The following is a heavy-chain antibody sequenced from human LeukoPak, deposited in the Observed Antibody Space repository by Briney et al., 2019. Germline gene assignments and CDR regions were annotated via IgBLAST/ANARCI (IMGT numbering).Heavy chain of an antibody. CDR1: GFTVRSNY. V-gene: IGHV3-66*01. J-gene: IGHJ4*02. CDR2: IYSGGSA. Sequence: GGSLRLSCAASGFTVRSNYMTWVRQAPGKGLEWVSLIYSGGSAYYADSVKGRFTISRDNSKNTLYLQMNSLRAEGTAVYYCARVPDATYFDYWGQGTLVTVSS. CDR3: ARVPDATYFDY.